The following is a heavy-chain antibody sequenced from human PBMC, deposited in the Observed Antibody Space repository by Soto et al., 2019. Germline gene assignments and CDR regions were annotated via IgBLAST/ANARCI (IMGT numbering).Heavy chain of an antibody. D-gene: IGHD6-13*01. CDR1: GFTFSGYG. J-gene: IGHJ4*02. CDR2: IWYDGSNE. CDR3: AREYSSTWYYFDY. V-gene: IGHV3-33*01. Sequence: GGSLRLSCAASGFTFSGYGIHWVRQAPGKGLEWVAVIWYDGSNEYYADSVKGRFTISRDNSKNMLYLLMNSLRAEDTAVYYCAREYSSTWYYFDYWGQGTLVTVSS.